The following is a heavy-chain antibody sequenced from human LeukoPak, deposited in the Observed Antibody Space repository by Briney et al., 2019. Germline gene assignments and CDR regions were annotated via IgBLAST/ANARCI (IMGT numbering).Heavy chain of an antibody. CDR1: GFSFDDYA. CDR2: ISWNSGSI. V-gene: IGHV3-9*01. J-gene: IGHJ4*02. Sequence: GRSLRLSCAASGFSFDDYAMHWVRQAPGKGLEWVLGISWNSGSIDNSDSVKGRFTISRDNAKNSLYLQMNSLRAEDTALYYCATGYPGGYWGQGTLVTVSS. D-gene: IGHD3-9*01. CDR3: ATGYPGGY.